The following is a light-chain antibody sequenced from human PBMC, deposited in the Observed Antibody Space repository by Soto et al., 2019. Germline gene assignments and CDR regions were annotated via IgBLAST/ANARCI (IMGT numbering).Light chain of an antibody. J-gene: IGKJ3*01. Sequence: DIQLTQAPSFLSASVGDRVTITCRASQGISSYLAWYQQKPGKAPKLLIYAASTLQSGEPSRFSGSGSVTEFTLTVSRLQPEDLATYYCQRLNSYPPLFPCAPGTKVDIK. CDR1: QGISSY. CDR2: AAS. V-gene: IGKV1-9*01. CDR3: QRLNSYPPLFP.